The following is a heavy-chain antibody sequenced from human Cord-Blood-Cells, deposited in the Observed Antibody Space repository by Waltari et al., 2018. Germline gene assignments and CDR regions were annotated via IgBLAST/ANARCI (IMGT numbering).Heavy chain of an antibody. CDR2: IYTSGST. CDR3: ARDRNDFWSGYYFDY. Sequence: QVQLQASGPGLVKPSETLSLTCPVSGGSLSSYYWSWIRQPAGKGLEWIGRIYTSGSTNYNPSLKSRVTMSVDTSKNQFSLKLSSVTAADTAVYYCARDRNDFWSGYYFDYWGQGTLVTVSS. J-gene: IGHJ4*02. D-gene: IGHD3-3*01. CDR1: GGSLSSYY. V-gene: IGHV4-4*07.